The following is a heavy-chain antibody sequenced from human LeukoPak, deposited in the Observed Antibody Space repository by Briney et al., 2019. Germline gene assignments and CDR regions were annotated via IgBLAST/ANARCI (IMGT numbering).Heavy chain of an antibody. CDR2: IYYSGST. D-gene: IGHD2-15*01. CDR1: GGSFSSYY. CDR3: ARERRSRGYCSGGSCYGTVWFDP. Sequence: PSETLSLTCAVYGGSFSSYYWGWIRQPPGKGLEWIGSIYYSGSTFYNPSLKSRVTISVDTSKNQFSMNLSSVTAADTAVYYCARERRSRGYCSGGSCYGTVWFDPWGQGTLVTVSS. V-gene: IGHV4-39*02. J-gene: IGHJ5*02.